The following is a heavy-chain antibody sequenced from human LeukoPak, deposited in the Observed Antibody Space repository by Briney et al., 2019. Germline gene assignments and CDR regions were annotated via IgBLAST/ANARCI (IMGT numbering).Heavy chain of an antibody. CDR3: ARDRGWLVPDY. J-gene: IGHJ4*02. V-gene: IGHV3-30-3*01. CDR2: ISFDGTNK. D-gene: IGHD6-19*01. Sequence: GRSLRLSCAASGFSFSSYAMHWVRQAPGKGLEWVAVISFDGTNKYYTDSVKGRFTISRDNSKNTLYLQMNSLRADDTAVYYCARDRGWLVPDYWGQGTLVTVSS. CDR1: GFSFSSYA.